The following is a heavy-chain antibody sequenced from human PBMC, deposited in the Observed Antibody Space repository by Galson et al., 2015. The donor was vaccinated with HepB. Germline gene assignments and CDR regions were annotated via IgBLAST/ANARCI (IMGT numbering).Heavy chain of an antibody. V-gene: IGHV1-69*13. D-gene: IGHD3-9*01. CDR2: IIPIFGTA. CDR1: GGTFSSYA. J-gene: IGHJ3*02. Sequence: SVKVSCKASGGTFSSYAISWVRQAPGQGLEWMGGIIPIFGTANYAQKFQGRVTITADESTSTAYMELSSLRSEDTAVYYCARYLTDYDILTGYYRGGPSDAFDIWGQGTMVTVSS. CDR3: ARYLTDYDILTGYYRGGPSDAFDI.